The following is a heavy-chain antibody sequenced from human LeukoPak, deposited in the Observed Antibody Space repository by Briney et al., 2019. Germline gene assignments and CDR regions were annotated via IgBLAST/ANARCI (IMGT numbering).Heavy chain of an antibody. CDR2: ISSSSSYI. D-gene: IGHD3-9*01. Sequence: GGSLRLSCAASGFSFSTYSMNWVRQAPGKGLEWVSSISSSSSYIYYADSVKGRFTISRDNAKKSVYLQMNSLRAEDTAVYYCARGVVDFDWLWESDYWGQGTLVTVSS. V-gene: IGHV3-21*01. J-gene: IGHJ4*02. CDR1: GFSFSTYS. CDR3: ARGVVDFDWLWESDY.